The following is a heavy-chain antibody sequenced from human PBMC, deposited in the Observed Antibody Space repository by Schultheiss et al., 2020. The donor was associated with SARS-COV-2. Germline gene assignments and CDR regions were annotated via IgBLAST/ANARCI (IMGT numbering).Heavy chain of an antibody. Sequence: SETLSLTCAVSGFSISSGYYWGWIRQPPGKGLEWIGSIYYSGSTYYNPSLKSRVTISVDTSKNQFSLKLSSVTAADTAVYYCARGSWYYEDYWGQGTLVTVSS. CDR3: ARGSWYYEDY. V-gene: IGHV4-38-2*01. J-gene: IGHJ4*02. CDR1: GFSISSGYY. CDR2: IYYSGST. D-gene: IGHD6-13*01.